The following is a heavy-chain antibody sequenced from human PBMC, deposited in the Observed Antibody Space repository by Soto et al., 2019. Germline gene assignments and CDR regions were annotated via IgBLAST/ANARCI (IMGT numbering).Heavy chain of an antibody. J-gene: IGHJ4*02. CDR3: AKRGVDTFGLSY. CDR2: INTDGSST. CDR1: GFTFSSFW. Sequence: EVQLVESGGGLVQPGGSLRLSCAVSGFTFSSFWMHWVRQAPGEGLVWVSRINTDGSSTSYADSVKGRFTISRDNAKNTLYLQMNSLWVEDTAMSYCAKRGVDTFGLSYWGQGTLVTVSS. D-gene: IGHD3-10*01. V-gene: IGHV3-74*01.